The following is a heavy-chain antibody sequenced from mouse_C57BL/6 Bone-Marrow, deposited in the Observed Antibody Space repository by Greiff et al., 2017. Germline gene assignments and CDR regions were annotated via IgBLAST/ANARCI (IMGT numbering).Heavy chain of an antibody. Sequence: QVQLQQSGAELARPGASVKLSCKASGYTFTSYGISWVKQRTGQGLEWIGEIYPRSGNTYYNEKFKGKATLTADKSSSTAYMELRSLTSEDSAVYFCARRGVWLLSYAMDAWGQGTSVTVSS. CDR2: IYPRSGNT. D-gene: IGHD2-3*01. CDR3: ARRGVWLLSYAMDA. CDR1: GYTFTSYG. V-gene: IGHV1-81*01. J-gene: IGHJ4*01.